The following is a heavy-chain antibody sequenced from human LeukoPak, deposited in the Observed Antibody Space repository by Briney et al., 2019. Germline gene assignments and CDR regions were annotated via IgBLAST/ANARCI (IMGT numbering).Heavy chain of an antibody. CDR1: GGSISSYY. CDR3: ARDLPSMAMSIWFDP. CDR2: MYYSGST. D-gene: IGHD5-24*01. J-gene: IGHJ5*02. Sequence: SETLSLTCTVSGGSISSYYWSWIRQPPGKGLEWIGSMYYSGSTYYNPSLKSRVTISVDTSKNHFSLKLSSVTAADTAVYYCARDLPSMAMSIWFDPWGQGTLVTVSS. V-gene: IGHV4-59*12.